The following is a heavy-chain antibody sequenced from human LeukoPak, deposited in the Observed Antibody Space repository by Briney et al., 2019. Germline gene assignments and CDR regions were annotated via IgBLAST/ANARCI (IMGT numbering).Heavy chain of an antibody. Sequence: GGSLRLSCVASGFFFSNYAMHWVRQAPGKGLQWMAVISHGGNNKYYAESVKGRFTISRDNSKNTFFLQMNSLRAEVTAVYYCARYWGARNYGWHFDLWGRGTLVTVSS. J-gene: IGHJ2*01. D-gene: IGHD3-16*01. CDR1: GFFFSNYA. CDR3: ARYWGARNYGWHFDL. CDR2: ISHGGNNK. V-gene: IGHV3-30*01.